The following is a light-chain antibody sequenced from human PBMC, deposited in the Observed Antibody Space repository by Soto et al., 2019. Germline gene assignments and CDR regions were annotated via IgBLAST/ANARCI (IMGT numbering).Light chain of an antibody. CDR3: QQRHMWPIT. V-gene: IGKV3-11*01. CDR2: DAY. Sequence: EVVLTQSPVTLSLSPWERATISCRASQSFRGLLAWYQQKPGQAPRLLIYDAYNRATGIPPRFSGSGSGTDFTLTISSLEPEDSAVYYCQQRHMWPITFGQGTRLEIK. CDR1: QSFRGL. J-gene: IGKJ5*01.